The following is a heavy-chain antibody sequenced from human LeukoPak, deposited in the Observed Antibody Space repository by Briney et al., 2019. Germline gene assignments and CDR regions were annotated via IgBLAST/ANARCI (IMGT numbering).Heavy chain of an antibody. CDR1: GFTFSSYS. Sequence: GGSLRLSCAVSGFTFSSYSMNWVRQAPGKGLEWVSYISSSSSTIYYADSVKGRFTISRDNAKNSLYLQMNSLRAEDTAVYYCARGGSRTGWGQGTLVTVSS. V-gene: IGHV3-48*01. J-gene: IGHJ4*02. D-gene: IGHD3/OR15-3a*01. CDR2: ISSSSSTI. CDR3: ARGGSRTG.